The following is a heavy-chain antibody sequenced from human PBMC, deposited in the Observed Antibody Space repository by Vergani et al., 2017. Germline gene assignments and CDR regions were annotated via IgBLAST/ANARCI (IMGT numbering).Heavy chain of an antibody. CDR3: ASGEFGDGAFDI. CDR1: GGSISSSSYY. Sequence: QLQLQESGPGLVKPSETLSLTCTVSGGSISSSSYYWGWIRQPPGKGLEWIGSIYYSGSTYYNPSLKSRVTISVDTSKNQFSLKLSSVTAADTAVYYCASGEFGDGAFDIWGQGTMVTVSS. J-gene: IGHJ3*02. CDR2: IYYSGST. D-gene: IGHD3-10*01. V-gene: IGHV4-39*07.